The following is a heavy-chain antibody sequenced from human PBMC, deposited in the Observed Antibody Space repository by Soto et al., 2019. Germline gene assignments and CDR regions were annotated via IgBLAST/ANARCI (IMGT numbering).Heavy chain of an antibody. V-gene: IGHV3-21*01. CDR2: ISSSSSYI. CDR3: ASFRGGYYYYGMDV. D-gene: IGHD3-10*01. CDR1: GFTFSSYS. Sequence: GGSLRLSCAASGFTFSSYSMNWVRQAPGKGLEWVSSISSSSSYIYYADSVKGRFTISRDNAKNSLYLQMNSLRAEDAAVYYCASFRGGYYYYGMDVWGQGTTVTVSS. J-gene: IGHJ6*02.